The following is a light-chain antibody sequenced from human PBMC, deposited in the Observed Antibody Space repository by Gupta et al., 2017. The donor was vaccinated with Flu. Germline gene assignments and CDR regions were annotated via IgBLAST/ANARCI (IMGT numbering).Light chain of an antibody. V-gene: IGKV3-20*01. CDR3: QYYGSSPRT. CDR1: QSVSSSY. Sequence: IVLTQSPDTLSLSPAERAILSCRASQSVSSSYLGWYQQRPGQAPRLLMFGASNRATGISDRFSGSQSGTDFTLTISRLEPEDFAVYYCQYYGSSPRTFGQGTKVEIK. J-gene: IGKJ1*01. CDR2: GAS.